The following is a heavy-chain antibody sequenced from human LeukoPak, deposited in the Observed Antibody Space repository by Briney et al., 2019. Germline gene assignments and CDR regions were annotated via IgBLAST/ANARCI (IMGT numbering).Heavy chain of an antibody. CDR1: GYTFTGYY. CDR2: INPNSGGT. D-gene: IGHD4-17*01. Sequence: ASVKVSCKASGYTFTGYYMHWVRQAPGQGLKWMGRINPNSGGTNYAQKFQGWVTMTRDTSISTAYMELSRLRSDDTAVYYCATQRNDYGDYFDYWAREPWSPSPQ. J-gene: IGHJ4*02. CDR3: ATQRNDYGDYFDY. V-gene: IGHV1-2*04.